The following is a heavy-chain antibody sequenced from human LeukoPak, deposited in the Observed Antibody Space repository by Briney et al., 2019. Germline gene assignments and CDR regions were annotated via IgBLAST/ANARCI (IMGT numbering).Heavy chain of an antibody. D-gene: IGHD5-24*01. CDR3: ARDRRDGYNVGAFDI. Sequence: ASVKVSCKASGGTFSSYAIIWVRQAPGQGLEWMGGIIPIFGTANYAQKFQGRVTITTDESTSTAYMELSSLRSEDTAVYYCARDRRDGYNVGAFDIWGQGTMVTVSS. J-gene: IGHJ3*02. V-gene: IGHV1-69*05. CDR2: IIPIFGTA. CDR1: GGTFSSYA.